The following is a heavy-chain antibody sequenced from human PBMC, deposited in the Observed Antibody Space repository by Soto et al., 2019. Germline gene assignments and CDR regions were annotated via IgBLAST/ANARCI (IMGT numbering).Heavy chain of an antibody. Sequence: QVQLVQSGAEVKKPGASVKVSCKASGYTFTSYGISWVRQAPGQGLEWMGWISAYNGNTNYAQKLQGRVTMTTDTSTITAYMELRSLRSDDTAVYYCARDPSRRLVRPTSFDYWGQGTLVTVSS. V-gene: IGHV1-18*01. CDR2: ISAYNGNT. CDR3: ARDPSRRLVRPTSFDY. CDR1: GYTFTSYG. J-gene: IGHJ4*02. D-gene: IGHD3-10*01.